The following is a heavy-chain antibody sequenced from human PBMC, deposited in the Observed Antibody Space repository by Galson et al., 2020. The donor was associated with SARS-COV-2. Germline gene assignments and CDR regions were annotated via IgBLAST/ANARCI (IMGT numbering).Heavy chain of an antibody. CDR3: ARDQDGYNDF. D-gene: IGHD5-12*01. CDR2: IRQDGSET. Sequence: PGGSLRLSCAASGFPFRENWMSWVRQAPGKGLEWVANIRQDGSETYYVDSVKGRFTVSSDSSKNSLYLQMNSLRAEDTAVYYCARDQDGYNDFWGQGTLVTVSS. V-gene: IGHV3-7*01. CDR1: GFPFRENW. J-gene: IGHJ4*02.